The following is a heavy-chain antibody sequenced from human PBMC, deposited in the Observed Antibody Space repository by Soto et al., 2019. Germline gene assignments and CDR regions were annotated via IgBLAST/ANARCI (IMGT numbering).Heavy chain of an antibody. CDR2: ISSSGSTI. Sequence: GGSLRLSCAASGFTFSDYYMSWIRQDPGKGLEWVSYISSSGSTIYYADSVKGRFTISRDNAKNSLYLQMNMVRAEETGGYYSFFPGEVIIAFNIWGKGKMVPVSS. CDR3: FFPGEVIIAFNI. D-gene: IGHD3-10*01. V-gene: IGHV3-11*01. J-gene: IGHJ3*02. CDR1: GFTFSDYY.